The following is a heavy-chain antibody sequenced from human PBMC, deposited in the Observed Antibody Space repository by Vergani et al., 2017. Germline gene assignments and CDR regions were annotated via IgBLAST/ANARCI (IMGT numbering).Heavy chain of an antibody. J-gene: IGHJ4*02. D-gene: IGHD2-15*01. Sequence: QVQLVQSGAAVKKPGASAKVSCTASGYIFKNYYMHWLRLAPGQGFQWMGIVNFVTGAATSPQKFEGRITMTRDTSTATFYMDLSSLKYEDTAIYYCARSIGYCTSGSCRPYYFDLLGQGTLVTVSS. CDR1: GYIFKNYY. V-gene: IGHV1-46*02. CDR3: ARSIGYCTSGSCRPYYFDL. CDR2: VNFVTGAA.